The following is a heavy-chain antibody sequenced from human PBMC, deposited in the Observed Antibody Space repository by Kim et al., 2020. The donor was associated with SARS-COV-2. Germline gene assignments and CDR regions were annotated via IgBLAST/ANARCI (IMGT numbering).Heavy chain of an antibody. J-gene: IGHJ4*01. CDR1: GFTFSSYA. D-gene: IGHD6-6*01. CDR2: ISYDGSNK. CDR3: ARASYSSSSFSLFDY. V-gene: IGHV3-30-3*01. Sequence: GGSLRLSCAASGFTFSSYAMHWVRQAPGKGLEWVAVISYDGSNKYYADSVKGRFTISRDNSKNTLYLQMNSLRAEDTAVYYCARASYSSSSFSLFDYWG.